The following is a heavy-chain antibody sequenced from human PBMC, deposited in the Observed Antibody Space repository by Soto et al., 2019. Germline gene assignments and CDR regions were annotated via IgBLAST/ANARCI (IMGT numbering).Heavy chain of an antibody. D-gene: IGHD2-2*01. V-gene: IGHV3-74*01. CDR1: GFTFSSYW. Sequence: EVQAVESGGGLVQPGGSLRLSCAASGFTFSSYWMHWVRQAPGKGLVWVSRINSDGSTINYAASVKGRFTISRDNAKNTLFLQMNSMRAEDTGVYYCTAMSYWGQGTLVTVSS. J-gene: IGHJ4*02. CDR3: TAMSY. CDR2: INSDGSTI.